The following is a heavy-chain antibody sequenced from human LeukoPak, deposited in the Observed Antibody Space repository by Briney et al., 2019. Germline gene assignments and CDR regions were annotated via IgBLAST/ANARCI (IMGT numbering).Heavy chain of an antibody. Sequence: SQTLSLTCAVSGDXVSSNNAAWNWIRQSPSRGLEWLGRTYYRSKWHNDYAISLTSRITVNPDTSRNQFSLQLTSVTPEDTAVYFCARGGGYSFDFWGQGTLVTVSS. CDR2: TYYRSKWHN. D-gene: IGHD1-26*01. CDR1: GDXVSSNNAA. V-gene: IGHV6-1*01. J-gene: IGHJ4*02. CDR3: ARGGGYSFDF.